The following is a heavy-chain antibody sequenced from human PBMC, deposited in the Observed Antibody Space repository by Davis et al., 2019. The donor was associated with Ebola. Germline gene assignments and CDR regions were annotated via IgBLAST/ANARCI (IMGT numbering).Heavy chain of an antibody. Sequence: MPSETLSLTCTVSGGSISSSSYYWGWIRQPPGKGLEWIGSIYYSGSTYYNPSLKSRVTISVDTSKNQFSLKLSSVTAADTAVYYCLTDVKTIFGVVTRYWGQGTLVTVSS. D-gene: IGHD3-3*01. CDR1: GGSISSSSYY. CDR3: LTDVKTIFGVVTRY. CDR2: IYYSGST. J-gene: IGHJ4*02. V-gene: IGHV4-39*01.